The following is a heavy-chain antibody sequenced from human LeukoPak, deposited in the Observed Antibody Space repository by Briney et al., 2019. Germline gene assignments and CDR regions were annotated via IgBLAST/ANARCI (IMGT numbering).Heavy chain of an antibody. CDR3: ARQGVGATDC. Sequence: PSQTLSLTCAVSGGSISSGGYSWSWIRQPPGKGLEWIGYIYHSGSTYYNPSLKSRVTISVDRSKNQFSLKLSSVTAADTAVYYCARQGVGATDCWGQGTLVTVSS. CDR2: IYHSGST. V-gene: IGHV4-30-2*01. D-gene: IGHD1-26*01. J-gene: IGHJ4*02. CDR1: GGSISSGGYS.